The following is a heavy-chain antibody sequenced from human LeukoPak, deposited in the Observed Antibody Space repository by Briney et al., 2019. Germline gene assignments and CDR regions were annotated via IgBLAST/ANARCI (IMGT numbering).Heavy chain of an antibody. CDR3: ARIDYGDYNCYYYYMDV. V-gene: IGHV4-59*02. CDR2: ISSGNT. Sequence: SDTLSLTCRDSGDSVSSYYWSWIRQPPPTGLEWIGYISSGNTNYNPSLKTRVTISVDTSKNQFSLSLNSVTAADTAVYYCARIDYGDYNCYYYYMDVWGKGTTVTVSS. J-gene: IGHJ6*03. D-gene: IGHD4-17*01. CDR1: GDSVSSYY.